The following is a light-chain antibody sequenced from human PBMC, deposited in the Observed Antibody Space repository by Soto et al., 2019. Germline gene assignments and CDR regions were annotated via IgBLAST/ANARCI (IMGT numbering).Light chain of an antibody. V-gene: IGKV1-39*01. CDR1: QTISTY. CDR2: AAS. J-gene: IGKJ5*01. CDR3: QQTYSTFIT. Sequence: DIQMTQSPSSLSASVGDRVTITCRASQTISTYLNWYQQKPGEAPKLLIYAASALQTGVPSRFSGSGSGTHFTLTISSLQPEDFATYYCQQTYSTFITFGQGTRLEIK.